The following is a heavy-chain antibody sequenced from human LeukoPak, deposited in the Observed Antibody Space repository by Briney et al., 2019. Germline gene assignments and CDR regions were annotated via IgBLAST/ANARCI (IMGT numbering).Heavy chain of an antibody. CDR3: AKRDYSSFDF. CDR2: ISGSGGTT. D-gene: IGHD2-15*01. J-gene: IGHJ4*02. Sequence: GGSLRLSCAASGFTFSSYSMNWVRQAPGKGLDWVSVISGSGGTTYYADSVKGRFTISRDNSKNTLYLQMNSLRAEDTAVYYCAKRDYSSFDFWGQGTLVTVSS. CDR1: GFTFSSYS. V-gene: IGHV3-23*01.